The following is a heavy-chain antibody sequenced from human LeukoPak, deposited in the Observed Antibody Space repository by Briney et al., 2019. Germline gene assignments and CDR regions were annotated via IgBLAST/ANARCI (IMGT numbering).Heavy chain of an antibody. CDR3: ATLEIGDYYFDY. CDR1: GGSISSRPYY. D-gene: IGHD3-16*01. V-gene: IGHV4-39*01. Sequence: SETLSLTCTVSGGSISSRPYYWGWVRQPPGQGLEWIGSISYSGSIHYNPSLKSRVTISVDTSRNHFSLRLSSVTAADTAVYYCATLEIGDYYFDYWGPGTLVTVSS. J-gene: IGHJ4*02. CDR2: ISYSGSI.